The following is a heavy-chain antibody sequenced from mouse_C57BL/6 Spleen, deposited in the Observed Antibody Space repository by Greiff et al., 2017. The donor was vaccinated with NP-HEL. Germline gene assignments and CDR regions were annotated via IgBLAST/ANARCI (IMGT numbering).Heavy chain of an antibody. J-gene: IGHJ3*01. CDR3: ARWLPFAY. V-gene: IGHV1-18*01. CDR2: INPNNGGT. Sequence: SGPELVKPGASVKIPCKASGYTFTDYNMDWVKQSHGKSLEWIGDINPNNGGTIYNQKFKGKATLTVDKSSSTAYMELRSLTSEDTAVYYCARWLPFAYWGQGTLVTVSA. CDR1: GYTFTDYN.